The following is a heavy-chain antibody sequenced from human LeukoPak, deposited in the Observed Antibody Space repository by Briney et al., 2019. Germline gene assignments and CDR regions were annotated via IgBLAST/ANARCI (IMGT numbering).Heavy chain of an antibody. J-gene: IGHJ4*02. CDR3: ARFDSETKDSPFDY. V-gene: IGHV1-69*04. CDR1: GGTFSSYA. D-gene: IGHD3-10*01. CDR2: IIPILGIA. Sequence: ASVKVSCKASGGTFSSYAISWVRQAPGQGLEWMGRIIPILGIADYAQKFQGRVTITADKFTSTAYMELSSLRSEDTAVYYCARFDSETKDSPFDYWGQGTLVTVSS.